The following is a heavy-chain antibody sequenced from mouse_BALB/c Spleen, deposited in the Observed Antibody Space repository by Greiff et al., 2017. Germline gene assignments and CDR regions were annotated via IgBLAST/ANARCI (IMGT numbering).Heavy chain of an antibody. CDR1: GFTFTDYY. J-gene: IGHJ3*01. D-gene: IGHD2-4*01. V-gene: IGHV7-3*02. CDR3: ARVDFSWFAY. CDR2: IRNKANGYTT. Sequence: EVQRVESGGGLVQPGGSLRLSCATSGFTFTDYYMSWVRQPPGKALEWLGFIRNKANGYTTEYSASVKGRFTISRDNSQSILYLQMNTLRAEDSATYYCARVDFSWFAYWGQGTLVTVSA.